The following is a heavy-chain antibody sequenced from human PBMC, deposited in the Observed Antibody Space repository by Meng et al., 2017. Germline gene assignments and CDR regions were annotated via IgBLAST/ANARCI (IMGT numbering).Heavy chain of an antibody. CDR2: IYSGGST. V-gene: IGHV3-66*02. CDR1: GFTVSSNY. D-gene: IGHD6-6*01. J-gene: IGHJ5*02. CDR3: ARESMYNWFDP. Sequence: EVHLGESGGGFVHPGGSLRHSCAPSGFTVSSNYMSWVRQAPGKGLEWVSVIYSGGSTYYADSVKGRFTISRDNSKNTLYLQMNSLRAEDTAVYYCARESMYNWFDPWGQGTLVTVSS.